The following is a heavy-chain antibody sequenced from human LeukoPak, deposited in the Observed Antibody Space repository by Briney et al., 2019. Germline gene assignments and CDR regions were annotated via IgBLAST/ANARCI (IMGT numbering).Heavy chain of an antibody. CDR3: SFRGLMDGGGSYFDY. Sequence: SVKVSCKASGGTFSSYTISWVRQAPGQGLEWMGRIIPILDITNYAQKFQGRVTITADKSTSTAYMELSSRKSEDTAVYYCSFRGLMDGGGSYFDYWGQGTLVTVSS. CDR1: GGTFSSYT. CDR2: IIPILDIT. J-gene: IGHJ4*02. D-gene: IGHD3-10*01. V-gene: IGHV1-69*02.